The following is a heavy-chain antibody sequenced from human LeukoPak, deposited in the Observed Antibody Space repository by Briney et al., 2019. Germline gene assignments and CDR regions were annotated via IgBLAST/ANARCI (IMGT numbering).Heavy chain of an antibody. CDR2: ISYDGSKK. J-gene: IGHJ6*02. D-gene: IGHD2/OR15-2a*01. CDR3: ARVAAAYDTFSYQGMDV. Sequence: GGSLRLSCAASGFDFSINAMHWVRQAPGKGLEWVSLISYDGSKKYYADSVKGRFTISRDNSKITLHLQMNSLRPEDAAVYYCARVAAAYDTFSYQGMDVWGQGTTVIVSS. V-gene: IGHV3-30-3*01. CDR1: GFDFSINA.